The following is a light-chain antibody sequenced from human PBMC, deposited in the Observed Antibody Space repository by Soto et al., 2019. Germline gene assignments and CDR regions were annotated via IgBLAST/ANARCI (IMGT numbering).Light chain of an antibody. CDR2: EAS. Sequence: DIQMTQSPPSLSASVGDRVTITCRASESVRTYLNWYQKKPGKAPTLLIYEASTLDSGVPSRFSGSGSGTEFTLTISNLQPEDFATYYCQQSYDTFTFCQGTRLDFK. V-gene: IGKV1-39*01. CDR3: QQSYDTFT. J-gene: IGKJ5*01. CDR1: ESVRTY.